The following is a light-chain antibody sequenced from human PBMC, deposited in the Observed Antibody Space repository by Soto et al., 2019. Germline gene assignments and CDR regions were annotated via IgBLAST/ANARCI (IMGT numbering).Light chain of an antibody. J-gene: IGLJ2*01. Sequence: QSLLTQRPLVSGAPGQRLTISCTGSSSNIGAGYDVHWYQQLPGTAPKLLIYGNSNRPSGVPDRFSGSKSGTSASLAITGLQAEDEADYYCQSYDSSLSGWGVFGGGTKLTVL. V-gene: IGLV1-40*01. CDR3: QSYDSSLSGWGV. CDR2: GNS. CDR1: SSNIGAGYD.